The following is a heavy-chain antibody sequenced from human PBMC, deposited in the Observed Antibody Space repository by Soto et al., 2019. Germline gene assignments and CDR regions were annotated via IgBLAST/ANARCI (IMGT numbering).Heavy chain of an antibody. V-gene: IGHV3-30-3*01. CDR1: GFTFSSYA. Sequence: PGGSLRLSCAASGFTFSSYAMHWVRQAPGKGLEWVAVISYDGSNEYYADSVKGRFTISRDNSKNTLYLQVNSLRAEDTAMYYCTRETMTIRLYFDYWGQGALVTSPQ. D-gene: IGHD3-3*01. J-gene: IGHJ4*02. CDR2: ISYDGSNE. CDR3: TRETMTIRLYFDY.